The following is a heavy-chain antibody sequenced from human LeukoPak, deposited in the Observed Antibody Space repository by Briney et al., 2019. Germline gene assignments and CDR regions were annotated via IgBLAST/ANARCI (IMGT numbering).Heavy chain of an antibody. Sequence: ASMKVSCKTSGYTFTNYGINWVRQAPGQGLEWMGWISPYNGKTEFAQKFPGRVTMTTDTSTTTVYMELRSLRSDDTAVYYCATGGSNWNYQYYFEYWGQGTLVTVSS. CDR3: ATGGSNWNYQYYFEY. V-gene: IGHV1-18*01. J-gene: IGHJ4*02. CDR1: GYTFTNYG. CDR2: ISPYNGKT. D-gene: IGHD1-7*01.